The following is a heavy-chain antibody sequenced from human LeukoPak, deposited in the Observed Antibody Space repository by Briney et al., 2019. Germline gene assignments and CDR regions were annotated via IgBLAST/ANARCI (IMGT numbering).Heavy chain of an antibody. Sequence: GGSMRLSCAASGFTSSSYGMHWVRQAPGKGLEWVAVISYDGNNIYYVDSVRGRFTISRDNSKSTLCLQMNSLRAEDTAVYYCAKQLGYCSDGSCYFPYWGQGTLVTVSS. CDR2: ISYDGNNI. CDR3: AKQLGYCSDGSCYFPY. V-gene: IGHV3-30*18. J-gene: IGHJ4*02. CDR1: GFTSSSYG. D-gene: IGHD2-15*01.